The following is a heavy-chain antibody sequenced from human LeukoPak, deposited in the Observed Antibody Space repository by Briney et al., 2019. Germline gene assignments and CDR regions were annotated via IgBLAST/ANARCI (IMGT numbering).Heavy chain of an antibody. CDR1: GFTFSSYA. CDR2: ISGSGGST. D-gene: IGHD3-9*01. Sequence: GRSLRFSCAASGFTFSSYAMHWVRQAPGKGLEWVSAISGSGGSTYYADSVKGRFTISRDNSKNTLYLQMNSLRAEDTAVYYCAKDGTYYDILTGNDAFDIWGQGTMVTVSS. V-gene: IGHV3-23*01. J-gene: IGHJ3*02. CDR3: AKDGTYYDILTGNDAFDI.